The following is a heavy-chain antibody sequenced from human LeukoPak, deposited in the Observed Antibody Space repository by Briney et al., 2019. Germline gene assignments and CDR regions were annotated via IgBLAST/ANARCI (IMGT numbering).Heavy chain of an antibody. V-gene: IGHV3-21*01. J-gene: IGHJ4*02. CDR2: ISSSSYI. CDR1: GFTFSSYS. D-gene: IGHD2-21*02. Sequence: GGSLRLSCAASGFTFSSYSMNWVRQAPGKGLEWVSSISSSSYIYYADSVKGRFTISRDNAKNPLYLQMNSLRAEDTAVYYCARGYCGGDCYLFDYWGQGTLVTVSS. CDR3: ARGYCGGDCYLFDY.